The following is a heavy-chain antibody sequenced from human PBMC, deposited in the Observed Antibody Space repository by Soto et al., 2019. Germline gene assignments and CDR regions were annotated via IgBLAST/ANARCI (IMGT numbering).Heavy chain of an antibody. V-gene: IGHV3-74*01. CDR3: ARDGHHRLDF. CDR2: IDSDGSTT. J-gene: IGHJ4*02. CDR1: GFTFNTYI. Sequence: GGSLRLSCVASGFTFNTYILHWVRQAPGKGPVWVSRIDSDGSTTHYADSVKGRFTISRDNARNTLYLQMNSLRVEDTALYYCARDGHHRLDFWGQGTPVTVSS.